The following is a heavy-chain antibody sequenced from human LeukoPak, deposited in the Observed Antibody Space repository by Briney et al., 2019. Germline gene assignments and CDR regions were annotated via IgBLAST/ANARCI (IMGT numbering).Heavy chain of an antibody. D-gene: IGHD6-19*01. CDR1: GYTFTCYY. CDR3: ARELSGAGPFDY. V-gene: IGHV1-46*01. J-gene: IGHJ4*02. Sequence: ASVKVSCKASGYTFTCYYMHWVRQAPGQGLEWMGIINPSGGSTSYAQKFQGRVTMTRDTSTSTVYMELSSLRSEDTAVYYCARELSGAGPFDYWGQGTLVTVSS. CDR2: INPSGGST.